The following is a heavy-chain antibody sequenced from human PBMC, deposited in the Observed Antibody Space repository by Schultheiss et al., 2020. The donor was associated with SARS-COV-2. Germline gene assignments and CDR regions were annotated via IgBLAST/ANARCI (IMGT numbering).Heavy chain of an antibody. Sequence: LRLSCAVYGGSFSGYYWSWIRQPPGKGLEWIGYIYYSGSTYYNPSLKSRVTISVDTSKNQFSLKLSSVTAADTAVYYCAREGRVEDYRLRYYYYYGMDVWGQGTTVTVSS. D-gene: IGHD4-11*01. CDR3: AREGRVEDYRLRYYYYYGMDV. CDR2: IYYSGST. CDR1: GGSFSGYY. J-gene: IGHJ6*02. V-gene: IGHV4-34*09.